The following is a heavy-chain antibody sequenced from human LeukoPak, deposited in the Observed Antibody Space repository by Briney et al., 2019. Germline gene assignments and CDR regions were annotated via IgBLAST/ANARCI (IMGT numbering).Heavy chain of an antibody. CDR1: GYTFTSYD. CDR2: MNPNSGNT. D-gene: IGHD3-16*02. J-gene: IGHJ5*02. Sequence: GASVKVSCKASGYTFTSYDINWVRQATGQGLEWMGWMNPNSGNTGYAQKFQGRVNMTRNTSISTAYMELSRLRSDDTAVYYCARDALMITFGGVIDNNWFDPWGQGTLVTVSS. V-gene: IGHV1-8*01. CDR3: ARDALMITFGGVIDNNWFDP.